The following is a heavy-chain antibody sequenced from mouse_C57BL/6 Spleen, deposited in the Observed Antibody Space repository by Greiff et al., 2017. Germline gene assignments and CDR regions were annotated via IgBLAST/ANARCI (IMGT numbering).Heavy chain of an antibody. Sequence: QVQLQQPGAELVMPWASVKLSCKASGYTFTSYWMRCVKQRPGQGLEWIGEIDPSDSYTNYNQKFKGKSTLTVDKSSSTAYMQLSSLTSEDSAVYYCARTYSPYYFDYWGQGTTLTVSS. CDR1: GYTFTSYW. CDR2: IDPSDSYT. CDR3: ARTYSPYYFDY. D-gene: IGHD2-10*01. J-gene: IGHJ2*01. V-gene: IGHV1-69*01.